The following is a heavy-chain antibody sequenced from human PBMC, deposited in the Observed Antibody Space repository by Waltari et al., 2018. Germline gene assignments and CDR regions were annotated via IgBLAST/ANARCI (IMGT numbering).Heavy chain of an antibody. J-gene: IGHJ4*02. D-gene: IGHD2-15*01. CDR3: ARDRGRGIYLDS. CDR2: VQRRGRT. V-gene: IGHV4-4*02. Sequence: QLQLQESGPGLVKPSGTLTLTCAVSGDSMSSTDWWGWVRQSPGKGLEWIGQVQRRGRTNCNPSFASRVTVSLDTSTNQFSLKVTSATAADTAVYFCARDRGRGIYLDSWGQGTLVTVS. CDR1: GDSMSSTDW.